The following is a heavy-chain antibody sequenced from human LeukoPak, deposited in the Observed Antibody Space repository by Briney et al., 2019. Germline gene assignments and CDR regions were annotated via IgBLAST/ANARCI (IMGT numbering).Heavy chain of an antibody. CDR1: GYSFTGYY. J-gene: IGHJ4*02. V-gene: IGHV1-2*02. CDR2: INPNSGGT. Sequence: ASVKVSCKASGYSFTGYYMHWVRQAPGQGLEWVGWINPNSGGTNFAQKFQDRVTMTRDTSISTAYMELSRLSSDDTAVYYCARDHGYTYGNYFDYWGQGTLVTVSS. D-gene: IGHD5-18*01. CDR3: ARDHGYTYGNYFDY.